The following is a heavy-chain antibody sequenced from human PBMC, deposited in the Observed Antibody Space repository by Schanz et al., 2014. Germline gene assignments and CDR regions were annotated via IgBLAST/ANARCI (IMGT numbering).Heavy chain of an antibody. CDR1: GFTFGDYA. Sequence: VQLVESGGAVVQPGGSLRISCAASGFTFGDYAMHWVRQAAGKGLEWVAAITYDGSNKYYAESVKGRFAISRDNSKDTLYLQMNSLRTEDTAVYYCAGDWASGRYYSDYWGLGTLVTVSS. V-gene: IGHV3-30*09. J-gene: IGHJ4*02. D-gene: IGHD1-26*01. CDR2: ITYDGSNK. CDR3: AGDWASGRYYSDY.